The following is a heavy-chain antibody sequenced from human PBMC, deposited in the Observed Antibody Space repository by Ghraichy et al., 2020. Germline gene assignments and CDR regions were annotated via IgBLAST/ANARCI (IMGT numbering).Heavy chain of an antibody. CDR3: ARVLVWNDFWSGLGQYFDY. CDR2: INHSGST. Sequence: SETLSLTCAVYGGSFSGYYWSWIRQPPGKGLEWIGEINHSGSTNYNPSLKSRVTISVDTSKNQFSLKLSSVTAADTAVYYCARVLVWNDFWSGLGQYFDYWGQGTLVTVSS. J-gene: IGHJ4*02. CDR1: GGSFSGYY. D-gene: IGHD3-3*01. V-gene: IGHV4-34*01.